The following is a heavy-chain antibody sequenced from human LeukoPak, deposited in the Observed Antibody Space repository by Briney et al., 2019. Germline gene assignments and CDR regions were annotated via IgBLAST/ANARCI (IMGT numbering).Heavy chain of an antibody. CDR3: ARAGTDYYYYMDV. CDR1: GFTFSSYA. D-gene: IGHD1-7*01. CDR2: ISSNGGST. J-gene: IGHJ6*03. V-gene: IGHV3-64*01. Sequence: GGSLGLSCAASGFTFSSYAMHWVRQAPGKGLEYVSAISSNGGSTYYANSVKGRFTISRDNSKNTLYLQMGSLRAEDMAVYYCARAGTDYYYYMDVWGKGTTVTVSS.